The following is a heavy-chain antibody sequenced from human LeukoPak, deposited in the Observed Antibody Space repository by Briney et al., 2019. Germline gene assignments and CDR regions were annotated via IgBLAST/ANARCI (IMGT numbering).Heavy chain of an antibody. CDR2: IYNNETA. Sequence: SETLSLTCTVSGGSISGIFWSWIRQPPGKGLEWIGYIYNNETAKYNPSLRSRVTMSSDTSKNHFSLKMTSMTASDTAVYYCVRETAQYNFGYHAFDLWGQGTMVTVSS. V-gene: IGHV4-59*01. D-gene: IGHD5-18*01. CDR3: VRETAQYNFGYHAFDL. J-gene: IGHJ3*01. CDR1: GGSISGIF.